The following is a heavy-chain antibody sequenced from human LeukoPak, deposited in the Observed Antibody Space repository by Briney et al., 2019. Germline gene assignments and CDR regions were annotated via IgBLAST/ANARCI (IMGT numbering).Heavy chain of an antibody. CDR1: GGSISSHY. J-gene: IGHJ4*02. Sequence: PSGALSLTCTVSGGSISSHYWTWIRPPPGKGLEWIGYIYYRGGTNYNPSLQSRVTISVDTSKNQFSLKVTSVTAADTAVYYCARYDVDMVTNNWGQGTLVTVSS. D-gene: IGHD5-24*01. V-gene: IGHV4-59*11. CDR3: ARYDVDMVTNN. CDR2: IYYRGGT.